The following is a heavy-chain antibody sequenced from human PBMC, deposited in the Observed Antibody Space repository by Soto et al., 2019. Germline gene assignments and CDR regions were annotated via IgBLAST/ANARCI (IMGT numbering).Heavy chain of an antibody. CDR1: GGSVSSGSYY. J-gene: IGHJ5*02. CDR2: IYYSGST. CDR3: ARAHTYYYDSSGPNWFDP. D-gene: IGHD3-22*01. Sequence: SETLSLTCTVSGGSVSSGSYYWSWIRQPPGKGLEWIGYIYYSGSTNYNPSPKSRVTISVDTSKNQFSLKLSSVTAADTAVYYCARAHTYYYDSSGPNWFDPWGQGTLVTVSS. V-gene: IGHV4-61*01.